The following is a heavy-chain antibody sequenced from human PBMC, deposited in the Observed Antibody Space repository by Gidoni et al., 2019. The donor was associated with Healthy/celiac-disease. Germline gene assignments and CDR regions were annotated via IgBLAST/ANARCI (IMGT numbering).Heavy chain of an antibody. CDR1: GGTFSSYA. D-gene: IGHD4-17*01. V-gene: IGHV1-69*01. CDR3: ARERDDTVTFDY. J-gene: IGHJ4*02. CDR2: IIPIFGPA. Sequence: QVQLVQSGAEVKKPGSAVKVSCKASGGTFSSYAISWVRQAPGQGLEWMGGIIPIFGPATYAQKFQVRITITADESTSTAYMELSSLRSEDTAVYYCARERDDTVTFDYWGQGTLVTVSS.